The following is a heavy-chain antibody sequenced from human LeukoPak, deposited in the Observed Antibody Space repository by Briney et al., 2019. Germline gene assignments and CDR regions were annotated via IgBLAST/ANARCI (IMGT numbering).Heavy chain of an antibody. CDR2: ISWNSGSI. D-gene: IGHD1-26*01. CDR3: AAVLESGSYFDY. CDR1: GFTFSSYA. V-gene: IGHV3-9*01. Sequence: QPGGSLRLSCAASGFTFSSYAMSWVRQAPGKGLEWVSGISWNSGSIGYADSVKGRFTISRDNAKNSLYLQMNSLRAEDTALYYCAAVLESGSYFDYWGQGTLVTVSS. J-gene: IGHJ4*02.